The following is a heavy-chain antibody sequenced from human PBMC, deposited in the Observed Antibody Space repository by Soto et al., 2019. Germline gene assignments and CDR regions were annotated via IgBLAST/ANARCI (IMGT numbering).Heavy chain of an antibody. CDR1: GDTFKNCV. J-gene: IGHJ6*02. D-gene: IGHD3-10*01. CDR2: IIPLFGTT. Sequence: QVQVVQSGVEVRRPGSSVKVSCKASGDTFKNCVISWVRQAPGQGLEWMGGIIPLFGTTDFAQSFQGRLTITTDESTTTAYMELSRLTSEDTATYYCAAELGFGKLSVVWGQGTTVIVSS. CDR3: AAELGFGKLSVV. V-gene: IGHV1-69*01.